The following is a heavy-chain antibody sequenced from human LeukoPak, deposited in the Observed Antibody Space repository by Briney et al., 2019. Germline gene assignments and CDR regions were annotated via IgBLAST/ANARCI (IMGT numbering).Heavy chain of an antibody. V-gene: IGHV1-18*01. CDR3: ARDRNRFCISTTCFTSIDY. Sequence: ASVKVSCKASGYTFTNYGVSWVRQAPGQGLEWMGWISAYNGNTNYAQKFQGRVTMTTDTSTSTAYMELRSLRSDDTAVYYCARDRNRFCISTTCFTSIDYWGQGTPVTVSS. J-gene: IGHJ4*02. CDR2: ISAYNGNT. CDR1: GYTFTNYG. D-gene: IGHD2-2*02.